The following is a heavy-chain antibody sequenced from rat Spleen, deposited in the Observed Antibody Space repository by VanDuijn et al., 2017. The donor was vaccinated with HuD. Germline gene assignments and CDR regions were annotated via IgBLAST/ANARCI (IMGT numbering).Heavy chain of an antibody. V-gene: IGHV5S11*01. Sequence: EVQLVESGGGLVQPGRSLKLSCAASGFTFSNYDMAWVRQAPTKGLEWVASISTSGGSTYYRDSVKGRFTVSRDNAKSTLYLQMDSLRSEETATYYCARGSFDYWGQGVMVTVSS. CDR3: ARGSFDY. J-gene: IGHJ2*01. CDR1: GFTFSNYD. CDR2: ISTSGGST.